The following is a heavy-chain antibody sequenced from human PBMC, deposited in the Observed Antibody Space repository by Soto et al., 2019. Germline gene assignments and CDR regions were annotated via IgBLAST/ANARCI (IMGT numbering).Heavy chain of an antibody. V-gene: IGHV3-9*01. D-gene: IGHD4-17*01. J-gene: IGHJ2*01. CDR2: ISWNSGSI. CDR3: AKVDYGAPTYWYFDL. CDR1: GFTFDDYA. Sequence: ESGGGLVQPGRSLRLSCAASGFTFDDYAMHWVRQAPGKGLEWVSGISWNSGSIGYADSVKGRFTISRDNAKNSLYLQMNSLRAEDTALYYCAKVDYGAPTYWYFDLWGRGTLVTVSS.